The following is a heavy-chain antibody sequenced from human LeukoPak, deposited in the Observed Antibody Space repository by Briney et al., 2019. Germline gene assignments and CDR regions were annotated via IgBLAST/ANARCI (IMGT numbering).Heavy chain of an antibody. D-gene: IGHD1-14*01. Sequence: GESLNISCKGAGYSFTSDWIGWVRQMPGKVLECMGIIYPGDSDTRDSPSFQGQVTISADKSISTAYLQWSSLKDSDTAMYYCAPPYPDRGPVGAFDIWGQGTMVTVSS. CDR3: APPYPDRGPVGAFDI. V-gene: IGHV5-51*01. J-gene: IGHJ3*02. CDR1: GYSFTSDW. CDR2: IYPGDSDT.